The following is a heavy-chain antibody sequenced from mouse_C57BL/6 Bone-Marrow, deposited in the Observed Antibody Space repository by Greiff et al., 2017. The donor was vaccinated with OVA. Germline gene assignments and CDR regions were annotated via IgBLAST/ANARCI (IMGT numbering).Heavy chain of an antibody. D-gene: IGHD1-1*01. CDR1: GYTFTDYY. CDR3: ARRITTVVATDFDV. V-gene: IGHV1-19*01. Sequence: VQLQQSGPVLVKPGASVKMSCKASGYTFTDYYMNWVKQSHGKSLEWIGVINPYNGGTSYNQKFKGKATLTVDKSSSTAYMVLNSLTSEDSSVYYCARRITTVVATDFDVWCTGTTVTVSS. J-gene: IGHJ1*03. CDR2: INPYNGGT.